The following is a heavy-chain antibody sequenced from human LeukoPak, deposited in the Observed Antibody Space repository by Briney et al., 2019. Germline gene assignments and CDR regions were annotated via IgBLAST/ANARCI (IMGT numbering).Heavy chain of an antibody. J-gene: IGHJ4*02. D-gene: IGHD6-13*01. Sequence: PGGSLRLSCAASGFTFSSYSMNWVRQAPGKGLEWVSAISSSSSYIYYADSVKGRFTISRDNAKNSLYLQMNSLRAEDTAVYYCARDLLLRQLVRGIDYWGPGTLVTVSS. CDR2: ISSSSSYI. CDR3: ARDLLLRQLVRGIDY. CDR1: GFTFSSYS. V-gene: IGHV3-21*01.